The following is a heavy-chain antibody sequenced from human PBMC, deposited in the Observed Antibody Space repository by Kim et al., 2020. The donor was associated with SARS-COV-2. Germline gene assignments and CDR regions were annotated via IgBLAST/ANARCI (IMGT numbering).Heavy chain of an antibody. CDR1: GFTFSSYW. CDR3: ARDGYYEVYGMDV. J-gene: IGHJ6*02. CDR2: IKQDGSEK. V-gene: IGHV3-7*01. D-gene: IGHD3-3*01. Sequence: GGSLRLSCAASGFTFSSYWMSWVRQAPGKGLEWVANIKQDGSEKYYVDSVKGRFTISRDNAKNSLYLQMNSLRAEDTAVYYCARDGYYEVYGMDVWGQGTTVTVSS.